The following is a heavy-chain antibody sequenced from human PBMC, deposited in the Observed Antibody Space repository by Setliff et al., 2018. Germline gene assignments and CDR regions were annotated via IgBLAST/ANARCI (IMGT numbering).Heavy chain of an antibody. CDR3: AVLCDISGYYYHDAFDI. CDR1: GFAFSRYW. Sequence: GGSLRLSCAASGFAFSRYWMGWVRQAPGKGLEWVANMKQDGSEEYYVDSVRGRFTISRDNAKNSLCLQMNSLRAEDTAVYYCAVLCDISGYYYHDAFDIWGQGTMVT. CDR2: MKQDGSEE. V-gene: IGHV3-7*02. D-gene: IGHD3-22*01. J-gene: IGHJ3*02.